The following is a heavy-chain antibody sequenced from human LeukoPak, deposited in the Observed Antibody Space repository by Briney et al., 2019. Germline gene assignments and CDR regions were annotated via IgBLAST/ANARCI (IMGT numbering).Heavy chain of an antibody. CDR3: ARLPYSSSWAYWYFDL. J-gene: IGHJ2*01. CDR1: GYSISSGYY. V-gene: IGHV4-38-2*01. CDR2: IYHSGST. D-gene: IGHD6-13*01. Sequence: PSETLSLTCAVSGYSISSGYYWGWIRQPPGKGLEWIGSIYHSGSTYYNPSLKSRVTISVDTSKNQFSLKLSSVTAADTAVYYCARLPYSSSWAYWYFDLWGRGTLATVSS.